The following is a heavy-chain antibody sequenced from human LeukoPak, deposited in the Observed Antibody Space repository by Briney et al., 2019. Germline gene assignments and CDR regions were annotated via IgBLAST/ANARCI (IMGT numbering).Heavy chain of an antibody. V-gene: IGHV4-39*01. CDR1: GGSISSSSYY. D-gene: IGHD7-27*01. Sequence: KPSETLSLTCTVSGGSISSSSYYWGWIRQPPGKGLEWIGSIYYSGSTYYNPSLKSRVTISVDTSKNQFSLKLSSVTAADTAVYYCARHPSRWGPVGYFDLWGRGTLATVSS. CDR2: IYYSGST. CDR3: ARHPSRWGPVGYFDL. J-gene: IGHJ2*01.